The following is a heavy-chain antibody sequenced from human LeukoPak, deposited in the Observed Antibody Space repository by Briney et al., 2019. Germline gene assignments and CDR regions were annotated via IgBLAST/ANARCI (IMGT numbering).Heavy chain of an antibody. D-gene: IGHD6-13*01. V-gene: IGHV4-59*08. Sequence: PSESLSLTCTVSGGSISSYYWSWIRQPPGKGLEWIGYIYYSGSTNYNPSLKSRVTISVDTSKNQFSLKLSSVTAADTAVYYCARLGRIAAASLFDYWGQGTLVTVSS. CDR3: ARLGRIAAASLFDY. CDR1: GGSISSYY. J-gene: IGHJ4*02. CDR2: IYYSGST.